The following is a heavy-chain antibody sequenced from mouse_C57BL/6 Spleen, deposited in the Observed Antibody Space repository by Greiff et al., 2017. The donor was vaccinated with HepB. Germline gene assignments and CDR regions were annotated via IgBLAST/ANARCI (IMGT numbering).Heavy chain of an antibody. CDR2: IYPGSGST. V-gene: IGHV1-55*01. J-gene: IGHJ3*01. CDR3: ANSEGKNGDVRFAY. CDR1: GYTFTSYW. D-gene: IGHD3-3*01. Sequence: QVQLQQPGAELVKPGASVKMSCKASGYTFTSYWITWVKQRPGQGLEWIGDIYPGSGSTNYNEKFKSKATLTVDTSSSTAYMQLSSLTSEDSAVYYCANSEGKNGDVRFAYWGQRTLVTVSA.